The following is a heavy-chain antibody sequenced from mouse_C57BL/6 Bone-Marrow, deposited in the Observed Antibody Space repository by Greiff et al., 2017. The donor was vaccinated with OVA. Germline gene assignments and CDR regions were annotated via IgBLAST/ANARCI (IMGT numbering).Heavy chain of an antibody. CDR3: ARWSKDSSGRFAY. CDR2: INPYNGGT. V-gene: IGHV1-19*01. Sequence: VQLQQSGPVLVKPGASVKMSCKASGYTFTDYYMNWVKQSHGKSLEWIGVINPYNGGTSYTQKFKGKATLTVDKSSSTAYMELNSLTSEDSAVYYCARWSKDSSGRFAYWGQGTLVTVSA. D-gene: IGHD3-2*02. CDR1: GYTFTDYY. J-gene: IGHJ3*01.